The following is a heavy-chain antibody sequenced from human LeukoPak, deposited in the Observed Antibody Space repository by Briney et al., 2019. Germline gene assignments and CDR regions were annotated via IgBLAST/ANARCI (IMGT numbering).Heavy chain of an antibody. CDR3: ASQRGWSYYYYYMDV. CDR2: IYTSGST. D-gene: IGHD2-15*01. CDR1: GGSISSGSYY. V-gene: IGHV4-61*02. Sequence: PSQTLSLTCTVSGGSISSGSYYWSWIRQPAGKGLEWIGRIYTSGSTNYNPSLKSRVTISVDTSKNQFSLRLSSVTAADTAVYYCASQRGWSYYYYYMDVWGKGTTVTVSS. J-gene: IGHJ6*03.